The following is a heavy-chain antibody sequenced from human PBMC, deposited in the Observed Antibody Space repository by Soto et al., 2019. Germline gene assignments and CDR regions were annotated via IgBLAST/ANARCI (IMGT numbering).Heavy chain of an antibody. J-gene: IGHJ4*02. CDR2: IKSKTDGGTT. CDR3: TTDESIVVVPAAINY. D-gene: IGHD2-2*01. Sequence: GGSLRLSCAASGFTFSNAWMSWVRQAPGKGLEWVGRIKSKTDGGTTDYAAPVKGRFTISRDDSKNTLYLQMNSLKTEDTAVYYCTTDESIVVVPAAINYWGQGTLVTVSS. V-gene: IGHV3-15*01. CDR1: GFTFSNAW.